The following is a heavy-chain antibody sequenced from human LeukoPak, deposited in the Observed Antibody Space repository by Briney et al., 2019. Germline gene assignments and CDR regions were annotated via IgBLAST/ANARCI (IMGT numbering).Heavy chain of an antibody. J-gene: IGHJ6*03. V-gene: IGHV3-23*01. CDR3: AKASYGSGSYKAYYYMDV. Sequence: GGSLRLSCAASGFTFSSYNMDWVRQAPGKGLEWVSAISGSGGSTYYADSVKGRFTISRDNSKNTLYLQMNSLRAEDTAVYYCAKASYGSGSYKAYYYMDVWGKGTTVTVSS. CDR1: GFTFSSYN. D-gene: IGHD3-10*01. CDR2: ISGSGGST.